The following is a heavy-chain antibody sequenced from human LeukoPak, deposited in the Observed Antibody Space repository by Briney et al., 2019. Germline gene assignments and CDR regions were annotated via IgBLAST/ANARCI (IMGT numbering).Heavy chain of an antibody. CDR3: ARPYNSGPVFYYMAV. CDR1: GYIFTAYY. Sequence: ASVKVSCKASGYIFTAYYMHWVRQAPGQGLEWMGWIDPNSGATNYAQRFQGRVTMTRDTSITAAYMELSRLTSDDPAVYYCARPYNSGPVFYYMAVWGKGTTVTVSS. J-gene: IGHJ6*03. D-gene: IGHD3-10*01. CDR2: IDPNSGAT. V-gene: IGHV1-2*02.